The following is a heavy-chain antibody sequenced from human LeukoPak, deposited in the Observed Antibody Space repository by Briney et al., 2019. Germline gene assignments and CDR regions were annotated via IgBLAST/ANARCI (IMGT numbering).Heavy chain of an antibody. D-gene: IGHD3-3*01. CDR1: GFTFSSYA. Sequence: PGGSLRLSCAASGFTFSSYAMSWVRQAPGKGLEWVSAISGSGGSTYYADSVKGRFTISRDNSKNTLYLQMNSLRAEDTAVYYCAKDGWRYDFWSGPKGYFDYWGQGTLVTVSS. V-gene: IGHV3-23*01. J-gene: IGHJ4*02. CDR2: ISGSGGST. CDR3: AKDGWRYDFWSGPKGYFDY.